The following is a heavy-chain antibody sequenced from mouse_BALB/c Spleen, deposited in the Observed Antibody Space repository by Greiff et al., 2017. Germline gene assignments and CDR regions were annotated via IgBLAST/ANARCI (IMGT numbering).Heavy chain of an antibody. V-gene: IGHV1-55*01. CDR3: SRGAYYGNYDAMDY. J-gene: IGHJ4*01. CDR2: IYPGRGIT. D-gene: IGHD2-10*01. Sequence: QVQLKQSGAELVKPGASVKMSCKASGYTFTSYWINWVKQRPGQGLEWIGDIYPGRGITNYNEKFKSKATLTLDTSSSTAYMQLSSLTSEDSAVYYCSRGAYYGNYDAMDYWGQGTSVTVSS. CDR1: GYTFTSYW.